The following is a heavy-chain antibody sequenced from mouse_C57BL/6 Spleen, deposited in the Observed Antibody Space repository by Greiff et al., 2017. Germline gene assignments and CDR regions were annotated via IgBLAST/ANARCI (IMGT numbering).Heavy chain of an antibody. Sequence: QVLLQQPGAELVKPGASVQMSCKASGYTFTSYWITWVKQRPGQGLEWIGDIYPGSGSTNYNEKFKSKATLTVDTSSSTAYMQLSSLTSEDSAVYYCAREFHFITTVVDYFDYWGQGTTLTVSS. CDR3: AREFHFITTVVDYFDY. V-gene: IGHV1-55*01. CDR1: GYTFTSYW. D-gene: IGHD1-1*01. J-gene: IGHJ2*01. CDR2: IYPGSGST.